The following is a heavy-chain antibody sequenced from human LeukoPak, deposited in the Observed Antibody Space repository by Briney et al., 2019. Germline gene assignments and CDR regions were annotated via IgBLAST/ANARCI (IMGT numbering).Heavy chain of an antibody. CDR1: GFTFSSYA. J-gene: IGHJ4*02. CDR3: ARMSGGYYQFDY. Sequence: GGSLRLSCAASGFTFSSYAMHWVRQAPGKGLEWVAVISYDGSNKYYADSVKGRFTISRDNSKNTLYLQMNSLRAEDTAVYYCARMSGGYYQFDYWGQGTLVTVSS. D-gene: IGHD3-22*01. CDR2: ISYDGSNK. V-gene: IGHV3-30-3*01.